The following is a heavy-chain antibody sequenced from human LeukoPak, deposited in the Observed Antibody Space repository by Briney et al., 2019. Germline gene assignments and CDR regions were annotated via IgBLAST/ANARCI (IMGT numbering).Heavy chain of an antibody. V-gene: IGHV1-2*02. CDR3: ATYNWNDVLQH. J-gene: IGHJ1*01. Sequence: ASVKVSCKASGYTFTGYYMHWVRQAPGQGLEWMGWINPNSGATNYAQKFQGRVTMTRDTSISTAYMELSRLRSDDTAVYYCATYNWNDVLQHWGQGTLVTVSS. CDR1: GYTFTGYY. CDR2: INPNSGAT. D-gene: IGHD1-20*01.